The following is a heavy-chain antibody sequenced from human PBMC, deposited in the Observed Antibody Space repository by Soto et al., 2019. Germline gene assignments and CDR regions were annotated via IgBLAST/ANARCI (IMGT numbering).Heavy chain of an antibody. CDR2: IHPSDFET. V-gene: IGHV5-51*01. CDR1: GYTFTNNW. Sequence: GESLKISCTASGYTFTNNWIAWVRQMPGQGLEWMGIIHPSDFETRYSPSFQGQVTLSVDKSINTAYLQWSSLKASDTAIYYCARQSGYCTTTTCSHGMEVLGQGTTVTVSS. CDR3: ARQSGYCTTTTCSHGMEV. J-gene: IGHJ6*02. D-gene: IGHD2-2*03.